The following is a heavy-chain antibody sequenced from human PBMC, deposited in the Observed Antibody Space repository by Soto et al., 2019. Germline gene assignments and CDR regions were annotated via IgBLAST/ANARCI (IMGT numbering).Heavy chain of an antibody. CDR2: MNPNSGKT. D-gene: IGHD3-3*01. Sequence: GSVQVSCKGSGYTFTRYDINWVRQATGQGVEGMGWMNPNSGKTGYAQKFQGRVTMTRNTSISTAYMELSSLRSEDTAVYYCARGKKGRITMFGVAPTPNWFDPWGQGTLVTVSS. CDR3: ARGKKGRITMFGVAPTPNWFDP. J-gene: IGHJ5*02. V-gene: IGHV1-8*01. CDR1: GYTFTRYD.